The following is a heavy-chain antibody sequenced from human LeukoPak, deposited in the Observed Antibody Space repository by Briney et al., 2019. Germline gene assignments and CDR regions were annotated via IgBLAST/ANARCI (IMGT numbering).Heavy chain of an antibody. CDR3: ARVSGYDHFDY. V-gene: IGHV4-59*01. J-gene: IGHJ4*02. CDR1: GGSISSYY. D-gene: IGHD5-12*01. Sequence: PSETLSLTCTVSGGSISSYYWSWIRQPPGKGLEWIGYIYYSGSTNYNPSLKSRVTISVDTSKNQFSLKLSSVTAADTAVYYCARVSGYDHFDYWGQGTLVTVSS. CDR2: IYYSGST.